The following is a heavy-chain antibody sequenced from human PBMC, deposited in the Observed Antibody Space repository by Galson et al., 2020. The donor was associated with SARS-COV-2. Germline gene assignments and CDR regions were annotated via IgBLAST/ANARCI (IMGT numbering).Heavy chain of an antibody. V-gene: IGHV4-39*07. Sequence: SETLSLTCTVSGGSISSSSYYWGWIRQPPGKGLEWIGSIYYSGSTYYNPSLKSRVTISVDTSKNQFSLKLSSVTAADTALYYCARGITIFGVVTESCYGMDFWGQGTTVTVSS. J-gene: IGHJ6*02. CDR2: IYYSGST. CDR3: ARGITIFGVVTESCYGMDF. CDR1: GGSISSSSYY. D-gene: IGHD3-3*01.